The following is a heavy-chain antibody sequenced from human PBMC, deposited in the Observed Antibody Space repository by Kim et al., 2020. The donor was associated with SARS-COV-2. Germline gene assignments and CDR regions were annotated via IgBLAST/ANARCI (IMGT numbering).Heavy chain of an antibody. CDR1: GFNITSYW. J-gene: IGHJ4*02. CDR2: IKYDGSQI. V-gene: IGHV3-7*03. D-gene: IGHD3-3*01. CDR3: ASRPHYDFWSGYYRGY. Sequence: GGSLRLSCAASGFNITSYWMSWVRQAPGKGLEWVANIKYDGSQINHVDSVKGRFTISRDNGKNSLFLQMNSLRVADTAVYYCASRPHYDFWSGYYRGYWGQGTLVTVSS.